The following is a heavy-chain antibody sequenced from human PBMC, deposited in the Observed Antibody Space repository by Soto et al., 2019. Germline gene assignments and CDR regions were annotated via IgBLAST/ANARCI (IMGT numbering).Heavy chain of an antibody. J-gene: IGHJ6*02. CDR2: IYYSGST. Sequence: PSETLSLTCTVSGGSISSYYWSWIRQPPGKGLEWIGYIYYSGSTNYNPSLKSRVTISVDTSKNQFSLKLSSVTAADTAVYYCARVIAAAGRARNYYYYGMEVWGQGTTVTVSS. V-gene: IGHV4-59*01. CDR1: GGSISSYY. D-gene: IGHD6-13*01. CDR3: ARVIAAAGRARNYYYYGMEV.